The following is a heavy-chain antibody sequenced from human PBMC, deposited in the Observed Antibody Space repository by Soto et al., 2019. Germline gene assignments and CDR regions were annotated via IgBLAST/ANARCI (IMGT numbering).Heavy chain of an antibody. J-gene: IGHJ4*02. Sequence: GASVTVSCKASVFTFTSSAVQWVRQARGQRLEWIGWIVVGSGNTNYAQKFQERVTITRDMSTSTAYMELSSLRSEDTAVYYCAAFLGGVGTPYWGQGTLVTVSS. CDR3: AAFLGGVGTPY. D-gene: IGHD2-8*02. CDR1: VFTFTSSA. CDR2: IVVGSGNT. V-gene: IGHV1-58*01.